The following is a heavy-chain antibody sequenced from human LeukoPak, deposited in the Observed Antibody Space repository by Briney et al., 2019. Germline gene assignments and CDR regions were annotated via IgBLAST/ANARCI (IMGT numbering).Heavy chain of an antibody. CDR2: IYYSGST. V-gene: IGHV4-59*05. J-gene: IGHJ5*02. CDR1: GGSISSYY. Sequence: SETLSLTCTVSGGSISSYYWSWIRQPPGKGLEWIGSIYYSGSTYYNPSLKSRVTISVDTSKNQFSLKLSSVTAADTAVYYCARSSRARGWFDPWGQGTLVTVSS. CDR3: ARSSRARGWFDP.